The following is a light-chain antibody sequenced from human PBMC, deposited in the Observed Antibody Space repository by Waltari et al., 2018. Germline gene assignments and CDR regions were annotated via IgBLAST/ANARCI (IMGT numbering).Light chain of an antibody. J-gene: IGKJ1*01. CDR2: KAS. Sequence: DIQMTQSPSTLSASVGDRVTITCRASQSINSWLAWYQQKPGKAPQILIYKASSLESGVPSRFSGSESGTEFTLIISSLQPDDCATYYCQQYHSYPWTFGQGTKVEI. CDR1: QSINSW. V-gene: IGKV1-5*03. CDR3: QQYHSYPWT.